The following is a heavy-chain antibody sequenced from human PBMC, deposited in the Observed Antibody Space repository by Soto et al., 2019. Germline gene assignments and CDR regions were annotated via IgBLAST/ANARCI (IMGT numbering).Heavy chain of an antibody. CDR1: GGSISSYY. CDR3: ARQGHYYDNSGYSWFDP. V-gene: IGHV4-59*01. J-gene: IGHJ5*02. Sequence: SETLSLTCTVSGGSISSYYWSWIRQPPGKGLEWIGSIYYSGSTNYNPSLKSRVTISVDTSKNQFSLKLTSVTAADTAVYYCARQGHYYDNSGYSWFDPWGQGTLVTVSS. D-gene: IGHD3-22*01. CDR2: IYYSGST.